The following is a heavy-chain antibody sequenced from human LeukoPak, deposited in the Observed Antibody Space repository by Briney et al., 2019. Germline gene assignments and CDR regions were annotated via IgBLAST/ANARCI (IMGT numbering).Heavy chain of an antibody. Sequence: GGSLRLSCAASGFTFSSYAMRWVRQAPGKGLEWVAVISYDGSNKYYADSVKGRFTISRDNSKNTLYLQMNSLRAEDTAVYCCARDAIWGQGTLVTVSS. V-gene: IGHV3-30-3*01. CDR3: ARDAI. J-gene: IGHJ4*02. CDR2: ISYDGSNK. CDR1: GFTFSSYA.